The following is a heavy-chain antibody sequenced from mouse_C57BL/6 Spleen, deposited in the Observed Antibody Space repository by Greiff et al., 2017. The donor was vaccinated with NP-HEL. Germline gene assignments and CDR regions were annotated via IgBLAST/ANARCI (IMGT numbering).Heavy chain of an antibody. CDR3: ARRELTGTFAY. CDR2: ISNGGGST. CDR1: GFTFSDYY. V-gene: IGHV5-12*01. D-gene: IGHD4-1*01. Sequence: DVKLVESGGGLVQPGGSLKLSCAASGFTFSDYYMYWVRQTPEKRLEWVAYISNGGGSTYYPDTVKGRFTISRDNAKNTLYLQMSRLKSEDTAMYYCARRELTGTFAYWGQGTLVTVSA. J-gene: IGHJ3*01.